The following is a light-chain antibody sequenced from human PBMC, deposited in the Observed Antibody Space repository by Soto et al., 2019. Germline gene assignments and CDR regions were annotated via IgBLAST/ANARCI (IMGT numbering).Light chain of an antibody. V-gene: IGKV3-20*01. CDR3: QQYGISPLALT. J-gene: IGKJ4*01. CDR1: QTVIVSY. Sequence: EIVLTQSPGTLSLSPGERANLSCRASQTVIVSYLAWYQQKPGQAPRLLIYGTSSRATDIPDRFSGSGSGTDFTLTISRLEPEDFAVYYCQQYGISPLALTFGGGTKVEV. CDR2: GTS.